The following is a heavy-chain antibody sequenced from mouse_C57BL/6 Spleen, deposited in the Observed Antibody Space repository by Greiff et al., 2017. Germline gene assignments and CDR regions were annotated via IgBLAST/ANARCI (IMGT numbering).Heavy chain of an antibody. CDR1: GYSFTDYN. D-gene: IGHD1-1*01. CDR2: INPNYGTT. J-gene: IGHJ2*01. Sequence: EVKLQESGPELVKPGASVKISCKASGYSFTDYNMNWVKQSNGKSLEWIGVINPNYGTTSYNQKFKDKATLTVDQSSSTAYMQLNSLTSADSAVYYCAGTTVGNFFDYWGQGTTLTVSS. V-gene: IGHV1-39*01. CDR3: AGTTVGNFFDY.